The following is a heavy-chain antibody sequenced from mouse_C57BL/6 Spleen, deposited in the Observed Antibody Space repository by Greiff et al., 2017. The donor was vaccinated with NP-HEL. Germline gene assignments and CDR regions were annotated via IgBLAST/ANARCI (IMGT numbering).Heavy chain of an antibody. CDR2: ISSGSSTI. CDR1: GFTFSDYG. J-gene: IGHJ4*01. CDR3: ASDGYYRYYAMDY. Sequence: EVMLVESGGGLVKPGGSLKLSCAASGFTFSDYGMHWVRQAPEKGLEWVAYISSGSSTIYYADTVKGRFTISRDNAKNTLFLQMTSLRSEDTAMYYCASDGYYRYYAMDYWGQGTSVTVSS. V-gene: IGHV5-17*01. D-gene: IGHD2-3*01.